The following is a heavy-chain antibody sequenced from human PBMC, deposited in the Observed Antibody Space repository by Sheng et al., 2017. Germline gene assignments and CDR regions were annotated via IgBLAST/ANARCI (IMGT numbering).Heavy chain of an antibody. D-gene: IGHD3-9*01. CDR2: IYSGGST. Sequence: EVQLVETGGGLIQPGGSLRLSCAASGFTVSSKYMSWVRQAPGKGLEWVSVIYSGGSTYYADSVKGRFTISRDNSKNTLYLQMNSLRVEDTAVYYCARDALGDYDILTGQSAFDIWGQGTMVTVSS. V-gene: IGHV3-53*02. J-gene: IGHJ3*02. CDR3: ARDALGDYDILTGQSAFDI. CDR1: GFTVSSKY.